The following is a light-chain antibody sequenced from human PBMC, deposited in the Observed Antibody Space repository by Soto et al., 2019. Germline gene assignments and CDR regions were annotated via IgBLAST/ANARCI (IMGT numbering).Light chain of an antibody. Sequence: DIQMTQSPSTLSASIGDRVTITCRASQTIKNWLAWYQQKPGKAPNLLIYHASNLETGVPSRFSGSAFGTEFTLTISSLQPDDFATYYCQHYNSYPWTFGQGTKV. CDR3: QHYNSYPWT. V-gene: IGKV1-5*01. J-gene: IGKJ1*01. CDR2: HAS. CDR1: QTIKNW.